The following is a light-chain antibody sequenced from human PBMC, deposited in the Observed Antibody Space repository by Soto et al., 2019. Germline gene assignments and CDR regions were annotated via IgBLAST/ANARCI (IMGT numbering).Light chain of an antibody. Sequence: QTVVSQEPSLTVSPGGTVTLTCGSSPGGVSGGHFPYLFQQKPGQAPRTLIYETTKKHSWTPARFSGSLLGDKAALTLSGAQPEDEAEYYCLLSYSGAAVFGGGTKLTVL. CDR3: LLSYSGAAV. CDR1: PGGVSGGHF. V-gene: IGLV7-46*01. CDR2: ETT. J-gene: IGLJ2*01.